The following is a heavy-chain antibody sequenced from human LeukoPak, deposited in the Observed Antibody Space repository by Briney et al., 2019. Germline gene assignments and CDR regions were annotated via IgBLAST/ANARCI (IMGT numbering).Heavy chain of an antibody. CDR1: GFTFSTYE. V-gene: IGHV3-48*03. CDR3: ARGGLQMATIYWYFDL. Sequence: PGGSLRLSCAAAGFTFSTYEMNWVRQAPGKGLEWVSYISSSGSTRYYADSVKGRFTISRDDAKNSVYLQMNSLRGEDTAVYYCARGGLQMATIYWYFDLWGRGTLVTVSS. J-gene: IGHJ2*01. CDR2: ISSSGSTR. D-gene: IGHD5-24*01.